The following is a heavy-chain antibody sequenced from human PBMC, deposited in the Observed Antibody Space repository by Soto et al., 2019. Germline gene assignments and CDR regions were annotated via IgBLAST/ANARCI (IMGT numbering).Heavy chain of an antibody. V-gene: IGHV3-53*01. CDR3: ATWHELEHAFDV. D-gene: IGHD1-1*01. J-gene: IGHJ3*01. Sequence: DVQLVESGGGLIQPGESLRLSCAAFGLTISGKKYVAWFRQAPGKGLEWVSALYDVDGSFYADSVTGRFTTSSDSSKTTVYLQMNDLKPDGTAVYYCATWHELEHAFDVWGHGTTVTISS. CDR1: GLTISGKKY. CDR2: LYDVDGS.